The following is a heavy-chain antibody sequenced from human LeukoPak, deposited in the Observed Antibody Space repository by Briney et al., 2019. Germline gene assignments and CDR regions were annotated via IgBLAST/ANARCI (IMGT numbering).Heavy chain of an antibody. J-gene: IGHJ4*02. CDR3: ARLGYTSGWHGGLDY. D-gene: IGHD6-19*01. CDR1: GGSFSGYY. CDR2: INHSGST. Sequence: PSETLSLTCAGNGGSFSGYYCSWIRRPPGKGLEWIGEINHSGSTNYNPSLKSRVTISVGTSKNQFSLKLSSVTAADTAVYYCARLGYTSGWHGGLDYWGQGTLVTVSS. V-gene: IGHV4-34*01.